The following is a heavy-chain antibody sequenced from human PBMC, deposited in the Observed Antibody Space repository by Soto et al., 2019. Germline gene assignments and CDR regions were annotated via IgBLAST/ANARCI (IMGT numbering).Heavy chain of an antibody. CDR1: GYTFTSYG. D-gene: IGHD1-26*01. CDR3: ARVIVGASYYYYGMDV. J-gene: IGHJ6*02. V-gene: IGHV1-18*01. CDR2: ISAYNGNT. Sequence: ASVKVSCMASGYTFTSYGISWVRQAPGQGLEWMGWISAYNGNTNYAQKLQGRVTMTTDTSTSTAYMELRSLRSDDTAVYYCARVIVGASYYYYGMDVWGQGTTVTVSS.